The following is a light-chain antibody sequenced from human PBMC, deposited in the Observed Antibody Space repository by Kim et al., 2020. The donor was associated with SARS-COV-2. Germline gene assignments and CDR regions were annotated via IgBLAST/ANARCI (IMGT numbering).Light chain of an antibody. CDR1: TGAVTSGYY. CDR3: LLYYGGAQLV. CDR2: STR. Sequence: GGQVTLTRSSSTGAVTSGYYPTWFQQKPGQAPRALIYSTRNKPSWTPARFSGSLLGGKAALTLSGVQPEDEAEYYCLLYYGGAQLVFGGGTQLTVL. V-gene: IGLV7-43*01. J-gene: IGLJ2*01.